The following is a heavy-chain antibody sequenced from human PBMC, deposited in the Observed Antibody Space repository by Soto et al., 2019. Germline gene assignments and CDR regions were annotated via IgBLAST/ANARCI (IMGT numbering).Heavy chain of an antibody. V-gene: IGHV3-23*01. D-gene: IGHD1-20*01. CDR1: GFNVGAFA. J-gene: IGHJ4*02. Sequence: EVQLLASGGDLVQPGGSLRLSCAASGFNVGAFAVNWVRQAPGKGLEWVSGISVSDAFIYYADSVRCRFSISRDASENILYLQMNSLRVDDTALYYCTRETVAGITGLDYWGPGTLVTVSS. CDR2: ISVSDAFI. CDR3: TRETVAGITGLDY.